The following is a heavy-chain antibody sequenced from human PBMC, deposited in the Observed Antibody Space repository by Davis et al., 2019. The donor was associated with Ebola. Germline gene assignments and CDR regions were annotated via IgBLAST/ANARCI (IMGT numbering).Heavy chain of an antibody. CDR3: ARRQNWFDP. Sequence: GESLKISCKASGYSFSTYWIGWVRQMPGKGLESMGVIYPGDYEIKYSPSLQGQVTISVDKASATAYLQWSSLKASDTAMYYCARRQNWFDPWGQGTLVTVSS. V-gene: IGHV5-51*01. CDR1: GYSFSTYW. J-gene: IGHJ5*02. CDR2: IYPGDYEI.